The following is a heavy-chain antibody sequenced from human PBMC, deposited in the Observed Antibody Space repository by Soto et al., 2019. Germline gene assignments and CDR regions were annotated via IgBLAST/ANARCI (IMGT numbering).Heavy chain of an antibody. CDR1: GVTVSSNY. V-gene: IGHV3-53*01. Sequence: GSLRLSCAASGVTVSSNYMSWVRQAPGKGLEWVSVIYSGGSTYYADSVKGRFTISRDNSKNTLYLQMNSLRAEDTAVYYCARDRRGQQLGDYYYYGMDVWGQGTTVTVSS. CDR3: ARDRRGQQLGDYYYYGMDV. J-gene: IGHJ6*02. CDR2: IYSGGST. D-gene: IGHD6-13*01.